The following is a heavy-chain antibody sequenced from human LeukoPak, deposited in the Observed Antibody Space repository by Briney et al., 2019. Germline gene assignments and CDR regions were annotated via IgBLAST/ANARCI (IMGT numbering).Heavy chain of an antibody. V-gene: IGHV1-18*01. J-gene: IGHJ1*01. CDR2: ISAYNGNT. Sequence: GASVKVSCKASGYTFTSYGISWVRQAPGQGLEWMGWISAYNGNTNYAQKLQGRVTMTTDTSTSTACMELRSLRSDDTAVYYCARYRRWVEYFQHWGQGTLVTVSS. CDR3: ARYRRWVEYFQH. CDR1: GYTFTSYG. D-gene: IGHD1-1*01.